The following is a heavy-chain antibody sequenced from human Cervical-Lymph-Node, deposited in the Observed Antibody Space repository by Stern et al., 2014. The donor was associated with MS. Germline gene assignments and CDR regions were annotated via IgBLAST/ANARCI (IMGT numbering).Heavy chain of an antibody. CDR2: SRSKAKNSAT. CDR3: TKLLWEGSSHH. CDR1: GFIFSASA. V-gene: IGHV3-73*01. D-gene: IGHD6-6*01. Sequence: EMQLVESGGGLVQPGGSLKLSCEASGFIFSASAIHWVRPASGKGLEWVGRSRSKAKNSATSDAASIQGRFTISRDESKSTTYLHMNNLKTEDTAVYYCTKLLWEGSSHHWGQGTQVIVSS. J-gene: IGHJ5*02.